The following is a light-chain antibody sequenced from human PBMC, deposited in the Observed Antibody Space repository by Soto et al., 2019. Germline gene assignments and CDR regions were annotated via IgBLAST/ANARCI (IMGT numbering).Light chain of an antibody. Sequence: QSALTQPASASGSPGQSVTISCTGASSDVGGYNFVSWYQHHPGKAPRLMIYDVTQRPAGVADRFCGSKSGNTASLTVSGCQGDAEAHHYFSSFASGSNNVAFGGGNMITV. CDR1: SSDVGGYNF. CDR3: SSFASGSNNVA. J-gene: IGLJ3*02. V-gene: IGLV2-8*01. CDR2: DVT.